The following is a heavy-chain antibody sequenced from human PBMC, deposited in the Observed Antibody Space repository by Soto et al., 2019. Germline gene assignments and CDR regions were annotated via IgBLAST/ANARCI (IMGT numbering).Heavy chain of an antibody. CDR1: GGSISSGGYS. Sequence: SETLSLTCAVSGGSISSGGYSWSWIRQPPGKGLEWIGYIYHSGSTYYNPSLKSRVTISVDRSKNQFSLKLTSLTAADTAVYYCTRSTAMATNFDYWGQGTLVTVSS. J-gene: IGHJ4*02. CDR2: IYHSGST. V-gene: IGHV4-30-2*01. CDR3: TRSTAMATNFDY. D-gene: IGHD5-18*01.